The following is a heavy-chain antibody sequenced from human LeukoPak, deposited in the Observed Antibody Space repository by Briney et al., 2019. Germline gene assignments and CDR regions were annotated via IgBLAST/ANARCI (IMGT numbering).Heavy chain of an antibody. J-gene: IGHJ4*02. V-gene: IGHV4-59*01. CDR2: IYYSGST. CDR3: ARGYSYGAPLWY. D-gene: IGHD5-18*01. Sequence: SETLSPSCTVSGGSISSYYWSWIRQPPGKGLEWIGYIYYSGSTNYNPSLKSRVTISVDTSKNQFSLKLSSVTAADTAVYYCARGYSYGAPLWYWGQGTLVTVSS. CDR1: GGSISSYY.